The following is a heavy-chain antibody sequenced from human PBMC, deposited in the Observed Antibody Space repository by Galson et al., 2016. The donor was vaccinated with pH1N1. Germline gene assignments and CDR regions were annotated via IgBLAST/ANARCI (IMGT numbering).Heavy chain of an antibody. CDR2: VNPGGSTI. CDR1: GYRFTSYW. D-gene: IGHD4-17*01. CDR3: ARQYDFGDYRGDAFDI. J-gene: IGHJ3*02. Sequence: QSGAEVKKPEESLKISCKASGYRFTSYWIAWVRQVPGKGLEWVGIVNPGGSTIRYSPPFQGQVTISSDKSINTAYLQWISLKASDTATYYCARQYDFGDYRGDAFDIWGQGTMVIVSS. V-gene: IGHV5-51*03.